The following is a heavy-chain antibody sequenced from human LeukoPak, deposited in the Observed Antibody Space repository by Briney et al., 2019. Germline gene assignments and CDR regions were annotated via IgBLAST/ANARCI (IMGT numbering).Heavy chain of an antibody. D-gene: IGHD1-7*01. CDR3: ARVGWNYRGLNWFDP. V-gene: IGHV1-2*02. Sequence: GASVKVSCKASGYTFTGYYMHWVRQAPGQGLEWMGWINPNSGGTNYAQKFQGRVTMTRDTSISTAYMELSRLRSDDTAVYYCARVGWNYRGLNWFDPWGQGTLVTVSS. CDR2: INPNSGGT. J-gene: IGHJ5*02. CDR1: GYTFTGYY.